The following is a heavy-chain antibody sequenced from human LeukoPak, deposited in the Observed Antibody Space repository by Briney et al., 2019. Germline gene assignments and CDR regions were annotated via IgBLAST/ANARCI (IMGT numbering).Heavy chain of an antibody. CDR2: INHSGST. CDR1: GGFFSGYY. D-gene: IGHD3-16*01. Sequence: SETLSLTCAVYGGFFSGYYWSWIRQPPGKGLEWIGEINHSGSTNYNPSLKSRVTISVDTSKNQFSLKLSSVTAADTAVYYCARGRLTASDYWGQGTLVTVSS. J-gene: IGHJ4*02. V-gene: IGHV4-34*01. CDR3: ARGRLTASDY.